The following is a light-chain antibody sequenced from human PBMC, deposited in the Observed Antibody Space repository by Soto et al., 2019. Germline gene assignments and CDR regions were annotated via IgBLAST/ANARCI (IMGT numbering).Light chain of an antibody. CDR1: QVISSA. CDR3: QQFKSYPQIT. V-gene: IGKV1-13*02. CDR2: DAS. J-gene: IGKJ5*01. Sequence: AIQLTQSPSSLSASVGDRVTITCRASQVISSALAWYQQKPGKAPNLLIYDASSLESGVPSRFSGSGSGTDFTLTISSLQPEDFATYYCQQFKSYPQITFGQGTRLEIK.